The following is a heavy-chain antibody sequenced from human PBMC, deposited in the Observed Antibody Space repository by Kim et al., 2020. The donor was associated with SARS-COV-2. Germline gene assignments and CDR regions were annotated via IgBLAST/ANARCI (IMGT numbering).Heavy chain of an antibody. Sequence: GESLKISCKGSGYSFTSYWIGWVRQMPGKGLEWMGIIYPGDSDTRYSPSFQGQVTISADKSISTAYLQWSSLKASDTAMYYCARHGPRYSSISEGASFDYWGQGTLVTVSS. D-gene: IGHD6-13*01. V-gene: IGHV5-51*01. CDR2: IYPGDSDT. CDR3: ARHGPRYSSISEGASFDY. J-gene: IGHJ4*02. CDR1: GYSFTSYW.